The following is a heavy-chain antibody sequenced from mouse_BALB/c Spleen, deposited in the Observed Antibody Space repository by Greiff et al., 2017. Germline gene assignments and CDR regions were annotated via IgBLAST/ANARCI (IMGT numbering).Heavy chain of an antibody. J-gene: IGHJ3*01. V-gene: IGHV10-3*03. CDR1: GFTFNTYA. Sequence: EVQGVESGGGLVQPKGSLKLSCAASGFTFNTYAMHWVCQAPGKGLEWVARIRSKSNNYATYYADSVKDRFTISRDDSQSMLYLQMNNLKTEDTAMYYCVREDPWFAYWGQGTLVTVSA. CDR3: VREDPWFAY. CDR2: IRSKSNNYAT.